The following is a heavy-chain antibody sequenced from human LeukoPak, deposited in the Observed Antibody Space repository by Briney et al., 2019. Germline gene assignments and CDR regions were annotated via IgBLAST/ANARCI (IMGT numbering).Heavy chain of an antibody. CDR1: GGSISSSSYY. D-gene: IGHD5-12*01. Sequence: SETLSLTCTVSGGSISSSSYYWGWIRQPPGKGLEWIGSIYYSGSTYYIPSLKSRVTISVDTSKNQFSLKLSSVTAADTAVYYCARDPVATIHWFDPWGQGTLVTVSS. CDR3: ARDPVATIHWFDP. J-gene: IGHJ5*02. CDR2: IYYSGST. V-gene: IGHV4-39*07.